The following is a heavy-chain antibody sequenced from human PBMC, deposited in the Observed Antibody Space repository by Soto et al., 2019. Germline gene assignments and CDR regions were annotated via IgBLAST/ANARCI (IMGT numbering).Heavy chain of an antibody. D-gene: IGHD4-4*01. J-gene: IGHJ5*02. Sequence: ASVKVSCKASGYTFTSYDINWVRQATGQGLEWMGWMNPNSGNTGYAQKFQGRVTMTRNTSISTAYMELSSLRSEDTAVYYCARRARPIYDYSNYVWFDPWGQGTLVTVSS. CDR2: MNPNSGNT. CDR1: GYTFTSYD. V-gene: IGHV1-8*01. CDR3: ARRARPIYDYSNYVWFDP.